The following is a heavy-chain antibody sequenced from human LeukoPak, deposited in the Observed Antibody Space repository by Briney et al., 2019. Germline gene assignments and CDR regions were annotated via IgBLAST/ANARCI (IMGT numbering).Heavy chain of an antibody. CDR1: GFTFSSYS. J-gene: IGHJ6*02. V-gene: IGHV3-21*01. CDR3: ARALYYDFWSGYLYGMDV. D-gene: IGHD3-3*01. CDR2: ISSSGSYI. Sequence: GGSLRLSCAASGFTFSSYSMNWVRQAPGKGLEWVSSISSSGSYIYYADSVKGRLTISRDNAKNSLYLQMNSLRAEDTAVYYCARALYYDFWSGYLYGMDVWGQGTTVTVSS.